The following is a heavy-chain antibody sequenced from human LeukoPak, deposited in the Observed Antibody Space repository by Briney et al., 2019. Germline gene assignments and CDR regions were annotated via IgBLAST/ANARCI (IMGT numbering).Heavy chain of an antibody. V-gene: IGHV3-7*01. CDR3: ARDGTAPGLYFDL. CDR1: GFTFTGFW. D-gene: IGHD6-13*01. Sequence: PGGSLRLSCEVSGFTFTGFWMNWVRQAPGKGPEWVASIRQDGSERTYVDSVKGRFTISRDNTKNSLSLQLNGLRAEDTAVYYCARDGTAPGLYFDLWGQGTLVTVSS. CDR2: IRQDGSER. J-gene: IGHJ4*01.